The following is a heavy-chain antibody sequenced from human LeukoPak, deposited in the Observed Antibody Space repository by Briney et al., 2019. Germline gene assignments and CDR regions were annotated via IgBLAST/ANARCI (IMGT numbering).Heavy chain of an antibody. Sequence: PSETLSLTCTVSGGSISSYYWSWIRQPPGKGLEWIGYIYYSGSTNYNPSLKSRVTISVDTSKNQFSLKLSSVTAADTAVYYCARDYSSSWYGIDYWGQGTLVTVSS. D-gene: IGHD6-13*01. CDR1: GGSISSYY. CDR2: IYYSGST. CDR3: ARDYSSSWYGIDY. J-gene: IGHJ4*02. V-gene: IGHV4-59*01.